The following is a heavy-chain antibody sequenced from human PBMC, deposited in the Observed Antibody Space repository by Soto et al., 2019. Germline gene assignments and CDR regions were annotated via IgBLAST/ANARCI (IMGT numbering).Heavy chain of an antibody. Sequence: QVQLQESGPGLVKPSGTLSLTCAVSGGSISSSNWWSWVRQPPGKGLEWIGEIYHSGSTNYNPSLKSRVTLSVDKAKNPFSLKAGSVTAADTAVYYCARAAMGGSSWPFDYWGQGTLVTVSS. D-gene: IGHD6-13*01. V-gene: IGHV4-4*02. CDR2: IYHSGST. J-gene: IGHJ4*02. CDR3: ARAAMGGSSWPFDY. CDR1: GGSISSSNW.